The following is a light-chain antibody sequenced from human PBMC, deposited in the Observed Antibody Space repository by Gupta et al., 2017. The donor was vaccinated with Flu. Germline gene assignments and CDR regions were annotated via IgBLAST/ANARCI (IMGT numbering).Light chain of an antibody. Sequence: QSALTQPPSASGPPGQSVTISCPGPRSDVGAYNYVSWYRQHPGEAPKLMLYEVINRPSGVPDRFSGSKSGNTASLTVSGLQTEDEADYFCSSYAGSNTLVFGGGTKLTVL. CDR3: SSYAGSNTLV. V-gene: IGLV2-8*01. J-gene: IGLJ3*02. CDR1: RSDVGAYNY. CDR2: EVI.